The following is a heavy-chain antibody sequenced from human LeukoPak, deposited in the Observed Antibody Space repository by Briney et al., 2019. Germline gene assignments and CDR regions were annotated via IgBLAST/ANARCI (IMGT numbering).Heavy chain of an antibody. CDR1: GYTFTSYY. CDR2: INPSGGST. V-gene: IGHV1-46*01. D-gene: IGHD3/OR15-3a*01. J-gene: IGHJ4*02. CDR3: ARGISGRNSRYYFDY. Sequence: ASVQVSCKASGYTFTSYYMHWVRQAPGQGLEWMGIINPSGGSTSYAQKFQGRVTMTRDTSTSTVYMELSSLRSEDTAVYYCARGISGRNSRYYFDYWGQGTLVTVSS.